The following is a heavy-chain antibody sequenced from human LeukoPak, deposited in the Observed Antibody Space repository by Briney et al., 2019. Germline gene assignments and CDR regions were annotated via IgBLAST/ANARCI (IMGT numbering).Heavy chain of an antibody. V-gene: IGHV3-48*03. CDR3: AFLAVASDFDY. CDR1: GFPLSIYE. D-gene: IGHD6-19*01. J-gene: IGHJ4*02. CDR2: IGSSGTTR. Sequence: GGSLRLSCAVSGFPLSIYEMNWVRQAPGKVLEWVSNIGSSGTTRYYADSVKGRFSISRDNAKNSLYLQMNSLRVEDTGVYYCAFLAVASDFDYWGQGALVTVSS.